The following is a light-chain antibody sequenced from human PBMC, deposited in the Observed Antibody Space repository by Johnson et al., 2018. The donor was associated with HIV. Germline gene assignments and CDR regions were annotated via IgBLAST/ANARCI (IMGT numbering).Light chain of an antibody. CDR1: SSNIGNNY. CDR3: GTWDSSLSVYV. Sequence: QSVLTQPPSVSAAPGQKVTISCSGSSSNIGNNYVSWYQQLPGTAPKLLIYENNKRPSGIPDRFSGSKSGTSATLGITGLQTGDEADYYCGTWDSSLSVYVFGTGTKV. J-gene: IGLJ1*01. CDR2: ENN. V-gene: IGLV1-51*02.